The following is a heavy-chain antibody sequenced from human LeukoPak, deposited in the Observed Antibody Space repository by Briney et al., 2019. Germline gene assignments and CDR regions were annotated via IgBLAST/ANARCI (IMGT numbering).Heavy chain of an antibody. Sequence: APVQVSCKTSGYTFTTYAMHWVRQAPGQRLEWMGWINTGNGNTKYSQNFQGRVTITRDTSASTAYMELSSLRSEDTAVYYCARASESYYYYYGMDFWGQGTTVTVSS. J-gene: IGHJ6*02. CDR1: GYTFTTYA. CDR2: INTGNGNT. V-gene: IGHV1-3*04. CDR3: ARASESYYYYYGMDF.